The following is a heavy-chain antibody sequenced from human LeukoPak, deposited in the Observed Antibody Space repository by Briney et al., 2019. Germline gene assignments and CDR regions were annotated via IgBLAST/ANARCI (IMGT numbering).Heavy chain of an antibody. CDR2: IYHGGST. V-gene: IGHV4-38-2*02. D-gene: IGHD1-26*01. Sequence: SETLSLTCTVSGYSISSGYYWGWFRQPPGKGRDWIGSIYHGGSTYYNPSPNSRVTTLVDTSKDPFSPDLNSVTAADTAGYYCGRNRHTGSYYSGFDIWGQGTMVSVSS. CDR1: GYSISSGYY. CDR3: GRNRHTGSYYSGFDI. J-gene: IGHJ3*02.